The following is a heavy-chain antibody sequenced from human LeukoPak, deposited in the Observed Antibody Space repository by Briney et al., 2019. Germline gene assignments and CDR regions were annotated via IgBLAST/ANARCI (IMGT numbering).Heavy chain of an antibody. V-gene: IGHV3-7*01. CDR2: IKEDGSEE. J-gene: IGHJ1*01. CDR1: GFSFGSFW. CDR3: GRDRYFQY. D-gene: IGHD3-9*01. Sequence: GGSLRLSCVASGFSFGSFWMSWVRQAPGKGLEWVANIKEDGSEEHYLESVKGRFTISRDNAKNIVFLQMNSLREADSAVYYCGRDRYFQYWGLGTGVIVSS.